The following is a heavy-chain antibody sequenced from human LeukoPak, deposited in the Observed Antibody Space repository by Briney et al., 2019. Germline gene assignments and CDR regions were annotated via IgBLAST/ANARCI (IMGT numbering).Heavy chain of an antibody. CDR2: ISSSSSYI. Sequence: PGGSLRLSCAASGFTFSSYSMNWVRQAPGKGLEWVSSISSSSSYIYYADSVKGRFTISRDNAKNSLYLQMNSLRAEDTAVYYCARASYSSSWTFDYWGQGTLVTVSS. J-gene: IGHJ4*02. V-gene: IGHV3-21*01. CDR3: ARASYSSSWTFDY. CDR1: GFTFSSYS. D-gene: IGHD6-13*01.